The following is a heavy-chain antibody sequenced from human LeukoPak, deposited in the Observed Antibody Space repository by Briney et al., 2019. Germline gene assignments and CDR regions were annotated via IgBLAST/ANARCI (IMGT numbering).Heavy chain of an antibody. V-gene: IGHV3-48*04. J-gene: IGHJ4*02. CDR1: GFTFSSYA. Sequence: PGGSLRLSCAASGFTFSSYAMSWVRQAPGKGLEWVSYISSSGSTIYYADSVKGRFTISRDNAKNSLYLQMNSLRAEDTAVYYCANSIRGSNYERPFDYWGQGTLVTVSS. D-gene: IGHD4-11*01. CDR2: ISSSGSTI. CDR3: ANSIRGSNYERPFDY.